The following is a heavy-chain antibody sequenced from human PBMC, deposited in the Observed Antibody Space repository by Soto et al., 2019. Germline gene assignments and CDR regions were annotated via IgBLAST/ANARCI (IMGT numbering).Heavy chain of an antibody. V-gene: IGHV1-2*02. D-gene: IGHD1-1*01. CDR1: GYTFTGHI. CDR3: ARDLFPAEKNWNDAYNHFDP. Sequence: GASVKVSCKTSGYTFTGHIIHWLRQAPGQGLEWLGWINPKSGDKLHAQKFQGRVTMTRDTSISTVYMDLTRLTSDDTAVYYCARDLFPAEKNWNDAYNHFDPWGQGTLVTVSS. J-gene: IGHJ5*02. CDR2: INPKSGDK.